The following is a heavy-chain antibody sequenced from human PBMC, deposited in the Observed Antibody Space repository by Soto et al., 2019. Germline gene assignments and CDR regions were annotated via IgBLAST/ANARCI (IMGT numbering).Heavy chain of an antibody. J-gene: IGHJ6*02. CDR3: AILHFGDYLLSYGVDV. D-gene: IGHD4-17*01. V-gene: IGHV3-48*03. Sequence: XGSLRLSFAVSGFPVRSYEMNWVRQAPGKGPEWVSYITSSSDAIYYAASVKGRFTVSRDNAKNSLYLQMNSLRAEDTAVYYCAILHFGDYLLSYGVDVWGQGTTVTVSS. CDR1: GFPVRSYE. CDR2: ITSSSDAI.